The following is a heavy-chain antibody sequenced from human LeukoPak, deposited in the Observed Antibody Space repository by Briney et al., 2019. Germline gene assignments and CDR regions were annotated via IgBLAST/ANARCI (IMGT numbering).Heavy chain of an antibody. J-gene: IGHJ4*02. D-gene: IGHD3-22*01. CDR2: IYSGGNT. CDR3: ARRAGDYSHPYDY. Sequence: PGGSLRLSCAASGFTFNTYSMNWARQAPGKGLEWVSFIYSGGNTHNSDSVKGRFTISRDNSKNTLYLQMNTLRAEDTAVYYCARRAGDYSHPYDYWGQGTLVTVSS. V-gene: IGHV3-53*01. CDR1: GFTFNTYS.